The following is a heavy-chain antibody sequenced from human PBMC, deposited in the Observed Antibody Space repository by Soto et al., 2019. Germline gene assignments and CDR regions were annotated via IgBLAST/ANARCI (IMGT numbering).Heavy chain of an antibody. J-gene: IGHJ6*02. CDR1: GGTFSSYA. Sequence: QVQLVQSGAEVKKPGSSVKVSCKASGGTFSSYAISWVRQAPGQGLEWMGGIIPISGTATYAQKFQGRVTITVDESTSTAYMVRSSLRSEDAAVYYCARSQGSSTSLEIYYYYYYGMDVWGQGTTVTVSS. V-gene: IGHV1-69*01. D-gene: IGHD2-2*01. CDR2: IIPISGTA. CDR3: ARSQGSSTSLEIYYYYYYGMDV.